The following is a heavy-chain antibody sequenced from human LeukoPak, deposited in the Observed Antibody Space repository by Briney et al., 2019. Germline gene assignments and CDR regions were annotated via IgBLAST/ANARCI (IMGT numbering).Heavy chain of an antibody. Sequence: ASVKVSCKPSGNTFTGHFIHWVRQAPGQGLEWMGWTNHNSGATDYAQKFQGRVTMTSDTSISTAYVELSRLRSDDTAVYYCASQVLTDYYFDSWGQGTLLTVSS. CDR3: ASQVLTDYYFDS. CDR1: GNTFTGHF. J-gene: IGHJ4*02. V-gene: IGHV1-2*02. CDR2: TNHNSGAT. D-gene: IGHD2-21*02.